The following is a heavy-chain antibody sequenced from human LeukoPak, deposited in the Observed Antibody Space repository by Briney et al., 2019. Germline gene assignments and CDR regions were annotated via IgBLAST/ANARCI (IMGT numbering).Heavy chain of an antibody. V-gene: IGHV4-30-4*01. D-gene: IGHD2-15*01. J-gene: IGHJ4*02. CDR1: DGSISTDDYY. Sequence: TLSLTXTVSDGSISTDDYYWSWIRQAPGKGLEWIVYIYYRRATYYNPSLQSRISMSVDTSKHKFSLNLSSVTASDTAVYYCARGVVAALIDYWGQGTLVTVSS. CDR2: IYYRRAT. CDR3: ARGVVAALIDY.